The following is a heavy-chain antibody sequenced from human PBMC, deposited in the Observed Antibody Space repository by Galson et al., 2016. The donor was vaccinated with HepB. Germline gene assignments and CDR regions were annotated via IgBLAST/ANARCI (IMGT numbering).Heavy chain of an antibody. D-gene: IGHD5-24*01. CDR3: ARDSGYNEHGGFDD. V-gene: IGHV3-66*02. Sequence: SLRLSCAASGLPFSRYWMSWVRQAPGKGLECVSVIFSGGTTFHADSVMGRFTISRDNSKNTLYLQMRNLRAEDSALYYCARDSGYNEHGGFDDWGQGTLVTVSS. CDR1: GLPFSRYW. CDR2: IFSGGTT. J-gene: IGHJ4*02.